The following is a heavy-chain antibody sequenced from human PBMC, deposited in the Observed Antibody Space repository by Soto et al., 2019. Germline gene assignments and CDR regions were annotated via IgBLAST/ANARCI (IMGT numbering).Heavy chain of an antibody. CDR2: INAGNGNT. Sequence: QVQLVQSGAEVKKPGASVKVSCKTSGYTFTSYAMHWVRQAPGQRLEWMGWINAGNGNTKYSQKFQGRVTITRDTSASTAYMELSSLRSEDTAVYYCARAGGTDAFDIWGQGTMVTVSS. D-gene: IGHD1-26*01. J-gene: IGHJ3*02. V-gene: IGHV1-3*01. CDR1: GYTFTSYA. CDR3: ARAGGTDAFDI.